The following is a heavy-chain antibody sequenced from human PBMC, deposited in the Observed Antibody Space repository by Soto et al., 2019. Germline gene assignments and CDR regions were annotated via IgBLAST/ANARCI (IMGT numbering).Heavy chain of an antibody. V-gene: IGHV4-34*01. Sequence: QVQLQQWGAGLLKPSETLSLTCAVYGGSFSGYYWSWIRQPPGEGLEWIGEINHSGSTNYNPSLKSRVTISVDTSKNQFSLKLSSVTAADTAVYYCARVEIIVVVPAAMGGNWFDPWGQGTLVTVSS. CDR3: ARVEIIVVVPAAMGGNWFDP. D-gene: IGHD2-2*01. CDR2: INHSGST. CDR1: GGSFSGYY. J-gene: IGHJ5*02.